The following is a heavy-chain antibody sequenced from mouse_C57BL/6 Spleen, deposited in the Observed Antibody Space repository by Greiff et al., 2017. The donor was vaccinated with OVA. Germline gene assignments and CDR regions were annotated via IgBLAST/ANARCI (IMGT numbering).Heavy chain of an antibody. CDR2: LYPAGAST. CDR3: ARRTTVAKYDAMDY. V-gene: IGHV1-63*01. D-gene: IGHD1-1*01. Sequence: QVQLQQSGAELVRPGTSVQMSCKASGYTFTHYWIGWAKQRPGPGLEWIGALYPAGASTNYHQKFNAQATLTADKSSSTAYMQFSSLTSEDSASYYCARRTTVAKYDAMDYWGQGTSVTVSA. J-gene: IGHJ4*01. CDR1: GYTFTHYW.